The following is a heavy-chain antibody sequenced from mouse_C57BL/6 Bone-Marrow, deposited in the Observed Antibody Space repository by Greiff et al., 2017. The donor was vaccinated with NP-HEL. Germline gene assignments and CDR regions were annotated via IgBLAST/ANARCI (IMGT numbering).Heavy chain of an antibody. Sequence: QVQLQQSGAELVRPGASVKLSCKASGYTFTDYYINWVKQRPGQGLEWIARIYPGSGNTYYNEKFKGKATLTAEKSSSTAYMQLSSLTSEDSAVYFCARSRYYGSRDLYWYFDVWGTGTTVTVSS. CDR2: IYPGSGNT. V-gene: IGHV1-76*01. J-gene: IGHJ1*03. D-gene: IGHD1-1*01. CDR1: GYTFTDYY. CDR3: ARSRYYGSRDLYWYFDV.